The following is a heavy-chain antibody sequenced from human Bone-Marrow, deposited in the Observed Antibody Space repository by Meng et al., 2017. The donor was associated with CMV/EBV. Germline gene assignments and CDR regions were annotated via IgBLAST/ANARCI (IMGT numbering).Heavy chain of an antibody. V-gene: IGHV3-53*01. D-gene: IGHD4-11*01. Sequence: GEFLKIFRAASGFAVSNNYMSWVRQGPGKGLEWVSIIYSGGDTYYADSVKGRFTISRDKFKNTLYLQMNSLSPEDTAVYYFARDYSSTSHYCYYGMDVWGQGTTVTVSS. CDR3: ARDYSSTSHYCYYGMDV. CDR2: IYSGGDT. J-gene: IGHJ6*02. CDR1: GFAVSNNY.